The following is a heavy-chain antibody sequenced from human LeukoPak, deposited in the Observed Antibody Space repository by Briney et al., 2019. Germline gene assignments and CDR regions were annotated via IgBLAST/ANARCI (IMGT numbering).Heavy chain of an antibody. Sequence: ASVKVSCKASGYTFTGYYMHWVRQAPGQGLEWMGRINPNSGGTNYAQKFQGRVTMTRDTSISTAYMELSRLRSDDTAVYYCAKDFQSQGCVGVCYRGLDPWGQGTLVTVSS. J-gene: IGHJ5*02. CDR1: GYTFTGYY. D-gene: IGHD2-8*01. CDR2: INPNSGGT. CDR3: AKDFQSQGCVGVCYRGLDP. V-gene: IGHV1-2*06.